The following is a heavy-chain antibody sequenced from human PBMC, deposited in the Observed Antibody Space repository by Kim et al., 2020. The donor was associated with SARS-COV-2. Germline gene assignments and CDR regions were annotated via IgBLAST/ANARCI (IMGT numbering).Heavy chain of an antibody. Sequence: SETLSLTCTVSGGSISSYYWSWIRQPPGKGLEWIGYIYYSGSTNYNPSLKSRVTISVDTSKNQFSLKLSSVTAADTAVYYCARELYGVGLNYYYYGMDVWGQGTTVTVSS. CDR3: ARELYGVGLNYYYYGMDV. V-gene: IGHV4-59*01. J-gene: IGHJ6*02. CDR2: IYYSGST. CDR1: GGSISSYY. D-gene: IGHD2-15*01.